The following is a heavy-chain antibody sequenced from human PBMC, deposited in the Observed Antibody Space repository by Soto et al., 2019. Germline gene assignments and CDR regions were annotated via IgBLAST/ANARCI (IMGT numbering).Heavy chain of an antibody. Sequence: EVQLLESGGGLVQPEGSLRLSCAASGFSFSTYAMSWVRQAPGKGLEWVSGISGSGGTTYYADSVKGRFTSSRDNSKNTLYLQVNSLRAEDTAVYYCAKDEAAAGTSSRDFQHWGQGTLVTVSS. D-gene: IGHD6-13*01. V-gene: IGHV3-23*01. CDR3: AKDEAAAGTSSRDFQH. J-gene: IGHJ1*01. CDR2: ISGSGGTT. CDR1: GFSFSTYA.